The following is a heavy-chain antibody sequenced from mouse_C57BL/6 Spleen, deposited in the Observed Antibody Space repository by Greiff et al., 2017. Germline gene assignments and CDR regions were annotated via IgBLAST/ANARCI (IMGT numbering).Heavy chain of an antibody. D-gene: IGHD1-3*01. Sequence: EVKLEESGGGLVQPGGSMKLSCAASGFTFSDAWMDWVRQSPEKGLEWVAEIRNKANNQATYYAGSVKGRFTISRDDSKSSVYLQMNSLRAEDTGIYYFTSSKWSYFDYWGQGTTLTVSS. J-gene: IGHJ2*01. CDR2: IRNKANNQAT. V-gene: IGHV6-6*01. CDR1: GFTFSDAW. CDR3: TSSKWSYFDY.